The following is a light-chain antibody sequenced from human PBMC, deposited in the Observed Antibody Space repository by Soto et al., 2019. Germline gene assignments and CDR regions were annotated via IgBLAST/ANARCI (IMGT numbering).Light chain of an antibody. CDR3: QQYDNLPLT. J-gene: IGKJ4*01. CDR1: QDISNY. V-gene: IGKV1-33*01. CDR2: DAS. Sequence: DIQMTQSPSSLAASVGDRVTSTCQASQDISNYLNWYQQKPGKATKLLIYDASNLETGVPSRFSGSGSGTDFTFTISSLQPEDIATYYCQQYDNLPLTFGGGTKVDIK.